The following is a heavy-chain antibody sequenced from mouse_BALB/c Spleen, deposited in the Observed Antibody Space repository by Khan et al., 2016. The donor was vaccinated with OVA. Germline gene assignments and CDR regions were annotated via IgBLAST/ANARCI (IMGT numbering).Heavy chain of an antibody. D-gene: IGHD2-4*01. CDR1: GYSFTGYY. CDR3: ARDDFV. V-gene: IGHV1-18*01. Sequence: VQLQQSGPDLVKPGASVKISCKASGYSFTGYYMHWVKQRHGKSLEWIGRVTPNNGGTIYNQNFKDMAILTVDKSSTTAYMEHRSLTSEDSAVFYCARDDFVWGAGTTVTVSS. J-gene: IGHJ1*01. CDR2: VTPNNGGT.